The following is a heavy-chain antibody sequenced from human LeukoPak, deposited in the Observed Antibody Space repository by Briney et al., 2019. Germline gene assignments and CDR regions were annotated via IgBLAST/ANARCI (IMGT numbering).Heavy chain of an antibody. Sequence: PGGSLRLSCAASGFTFSSYWMHWVRQAPGKGLEWVSFIYSGTTHYSDSVKGRFTISRDNSKNTLYLQMNSLRAEDTAVYYCARRAGAYSHPYDYWGQGTLVTVS. CDR3: ARRAGAYSHPYDY. V-gene: IGHV3-53*01. CDR2: IYSGTT. D-gene: IGHD4/OR15-4a*01. CDR1: GFTFSSYW. J-gene: IGHJ4*02.